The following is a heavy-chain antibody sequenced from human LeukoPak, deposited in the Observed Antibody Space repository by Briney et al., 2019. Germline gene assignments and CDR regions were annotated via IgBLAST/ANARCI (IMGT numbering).Heavy chain of an antibody. V-gene: IGHV4-38-2*02. CDR2: IYHSGST. CDR1: GYSISSGYY. J-gene: IGHJ6*03. Sequence: SETLSLTCTVSGYSISSGYYWGWIRQPPGKGLEWIGSIYHSGSTYYNPSLKSRVTISVDTSKNQFSLKLSSVTAADTAVYYCASAGRGEIPYYYYMDVWGKGTTVTVSS. D-gene: IGHD2-2*02. CDR3: ASAGRGEIPYYYYMDV.